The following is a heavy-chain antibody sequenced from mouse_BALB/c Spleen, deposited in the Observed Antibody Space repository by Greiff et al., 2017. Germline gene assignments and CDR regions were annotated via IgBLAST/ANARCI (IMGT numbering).Heavy chain of an antibody. J-gene: IGHJ2*01. V-gene: IGHV3-8*02. CDR2: ISYSGST. Sequence: EVQLQESGPSLVKPSQTLSLTCSVTGDSITSGYWNWIRKFPGNKLEYMGYISYSGSTYYNPSLKSRISITRDTSKNQYYLQLNSVTTEDTATYYCARDYDGGHYFDYWGQGTTLTVSS. CDR1: GDSITSGY. D-gene: IGHD2-4*01. CDR3: ARDYDGGHYFDY.